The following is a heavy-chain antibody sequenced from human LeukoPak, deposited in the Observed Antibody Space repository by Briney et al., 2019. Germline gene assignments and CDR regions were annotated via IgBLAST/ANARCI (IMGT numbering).Heavy chain of an antibody. V-gene: IGHV1-18*01. J-gene: IGHJ4*02. CDR3: ARQFFHCSSTSCYDGVGGQPRDY. CDR2: ISAYNGNT. D-gene: IGHD2-2*01. Sequence: ASVKVSCKASGYTFTSYGISWVRQAPGQGLEWMGWISAYNGNTNYAQKLQGRVTMTTDTSTSTAYMELRSLRSDDTAVYYCARQFFHCSSTSCYDGVGGQPRDYWGQGTLVTVSS. CDR1: GYTFTSYG.